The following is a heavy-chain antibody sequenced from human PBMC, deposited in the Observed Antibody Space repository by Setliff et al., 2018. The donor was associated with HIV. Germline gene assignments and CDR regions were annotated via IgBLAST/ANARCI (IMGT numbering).Heavy chain of an antibody. D-gene: IGHD3-22*01. V-gene: IGHV4-31*03. J-gene: IGHJ6*03. Sequence: SETLSLTCTVSGGSISGGGYFWSWIRQLPGKGLEWIGYIYYSGSTFYNTSLKSRVSISVDTAKNQFSLKLTSVTAADTAVYYCARPEGYSDNSVNPGRYYYYYMDVLGKGTTVTVSS. CDR1: GGSISGGGYF. CDR3: ARPEGYSDNSVNPGRYYYYYMDV. CDR2: IYYSGST.